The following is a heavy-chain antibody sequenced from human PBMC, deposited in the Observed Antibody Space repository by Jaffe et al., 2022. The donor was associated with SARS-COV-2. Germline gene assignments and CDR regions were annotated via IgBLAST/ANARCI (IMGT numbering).Heavy chain of an antibody. CDR3: ARDQGDPYYYGSGNYYNY. J-gene: IGHJ4*02. CDR1: GYTFTDYA. Sequence: QVQLVQSGAEVKKPGASVKVSCKASGYTFTDYAIHWVRQAPGQRLEWMGWLNSGSGDTRYSQKFQGRVTITRDTSASTAYMELSSLRSEDTAVYYCARDQGDPYYYGSGNYYNYWGQGTLVTVSS. CDR2: LNSGSGDT. V-gene: IGHV1-3*01. D-gene: IGHD3-10*01.